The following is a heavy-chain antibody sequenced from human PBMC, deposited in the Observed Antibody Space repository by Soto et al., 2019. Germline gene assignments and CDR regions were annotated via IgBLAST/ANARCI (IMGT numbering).Heavy chain of an antibody. D-gene: IGHD5-12*01. CDR1: GVSISSSY. V-gene: IGHV4-59*01. CDR2: IYYTGTT. CDR3: ARGGNRYSNTASGVGGFDF. Sequence: ETLSLTCTVSGVSISSSYWSWIRQSPGTGLEWIGYIYYTGTTNYNPSLKRRVTISLDTAKNQFSLNVNSLTTADTAVYFCARGGNRYSNTASGVGGFDFWGQGTLVTVSS. J-gene: IGHJ4*02.